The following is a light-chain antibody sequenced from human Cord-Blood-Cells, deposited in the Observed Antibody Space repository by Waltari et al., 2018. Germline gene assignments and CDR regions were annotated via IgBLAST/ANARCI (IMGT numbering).Light chain of an antibody. V-gene: IGKV4-1*01. J-gene: IGKJ1*01. CDR1: KSVLYSSNHKNY. CDR2: WAS. Sequence: DIVMTQSPDSLAVSLGERATINCKSSKSVLYSSNHKNYLAWYQQKPGQPPKLLIYWASTRESGVPDRFSSSGSGTEFTLTISSLQAEDVAVYYCQQYYSTPRTFGQGTKVEIK. CDR3: QQYYSTPRT.